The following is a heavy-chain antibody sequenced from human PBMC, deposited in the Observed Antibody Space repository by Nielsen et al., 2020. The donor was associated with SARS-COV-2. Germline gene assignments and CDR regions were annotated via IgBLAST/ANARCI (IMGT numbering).Heavy chain of an antibody. CDR2: ISGSGGST. D-gene: IGHD3-22*01. Sequence: VRQAPGKGLERVSAISGSGGSTYYADSVKGRFTISRDNSKNSLYLQMNSLRAEDTAVYYCARHEYYYDSSGNDHDAFDIWGQGTMVTVSS. J-gene: IGHJ3*02. CDR3: ARHEYYYDSSGNDHDAFDI. V-gene: IGHV3-23*01.